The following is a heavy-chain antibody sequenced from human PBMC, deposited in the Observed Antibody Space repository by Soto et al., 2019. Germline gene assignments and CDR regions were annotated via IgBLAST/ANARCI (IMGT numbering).Heavy chain of an antibody. V-gene: IGHV3-15*07. CDR3: TTDTSSGYYYFDY. J-gene: IGHJ4*02. CDR2: IKSKTDGGTT. Sequence: PGGSLRLSCAASGFPFSNAWMNWVRQAPGKGLEWVGRIKSKTDGGTTDYAAPVKGRFTISRDDSKNTLYLQMNSLKTEDTAVYYCTTDTSSGYYYFDYWGQGTLVTVSS. D-gene: IGHD3-22*01. CDR1: GFPFSNAW.